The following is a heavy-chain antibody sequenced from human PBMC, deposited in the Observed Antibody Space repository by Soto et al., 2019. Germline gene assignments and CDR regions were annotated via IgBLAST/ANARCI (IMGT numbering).Heavy chain of an antibody. CDR3: ARVRNWNYDQAPYYYYYGMDV. J-gene: IGHJ6*02. Sequence: EVQLVESGGGLVQPGGSLRLSCAASGFTFSSYWMSWVRQAPGKGLEWVANIKQDGSEKYYVDSVKGRFTISRDNAKNSLYLQMNSLRAEDTAVYYCARVRNWNYDQAPYYYYYGMDVWGQGTTVTVSS. V-gene: IGHV3-7*03. D-gene: IGHD1-7*01. CDR2: IKQDGSEK. CDR1: GFTFSSYW.